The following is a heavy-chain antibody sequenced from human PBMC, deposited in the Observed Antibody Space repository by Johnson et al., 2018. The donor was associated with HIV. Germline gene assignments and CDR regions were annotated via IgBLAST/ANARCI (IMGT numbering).Heavy chain of an antibody. CDR2: ISYDGSNK. Sequence: QVQLVESGGGLVQPGGSLRLSCAASGFSFSSYGMHWVRQAPGKGLEWVALISYDGSNKYYADSVEGRFTISRVNSKNTLYLQMNSLTPEDTAVYYCAKEGGIRRVAWELRAYSFDIWGQGTMVIVSS. D-gene: IGHD1-26*01. J-gene: IGHJ3*02. CDR1: GFSFSSYG. CDR3: AKEGGIRRVAWELRAYSFDI. V-gene: IGHV3-30*18.